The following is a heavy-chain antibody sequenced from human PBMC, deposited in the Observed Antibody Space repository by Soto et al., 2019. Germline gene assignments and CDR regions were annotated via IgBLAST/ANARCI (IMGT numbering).Heavy chain of an antibody. J-gene: IGHJ4*02. CDR3: ARGGGFFDY. Sequence: GSLRLSCAASGSTFSSYVINWLRQAPGKGLEWVSYISISSSTRYYADSVRGRFTISRDNAKNSLYLQMNSLRDEDTAVYYCARGGGFFDYWGQGTLVTVSS. D-gene: IGHD3-10*01. CDR2: ISISSSTR. CDR1: GSTFSSYV. V-gene: IGHV3-48*02.